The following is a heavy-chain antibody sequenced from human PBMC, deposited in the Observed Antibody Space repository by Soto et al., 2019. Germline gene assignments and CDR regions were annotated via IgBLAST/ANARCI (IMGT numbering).Heavy chain of an antibody. D-gene: IGHD4-4*01. CDR3: ARQINYNCDF. CDR2: IKPGGSDL. J-gene: IGHJ4*02. CDR1: GYRLDGAW. Sequence: GESLKISCKGAGYRLDGAWIGWVRQMPGKGLGWMGIIKPGGSDLRYSPSFRGQVTISADAAVNSAYLQWNSLKASDTAMYYCARQINYNCDFWGQGTLVTVSS. V-gene: IGHV5-51*01.